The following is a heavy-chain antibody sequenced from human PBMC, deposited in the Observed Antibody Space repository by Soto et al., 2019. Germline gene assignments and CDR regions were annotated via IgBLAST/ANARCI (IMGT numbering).Heavy chain of an antibody. CDR2: ISAGGGVT. CDR3: AKGSTAAIGRNWFDP. V-gene: IGHV3-23*01. CDR1: GFTFSSYA. J-gene: IGHJ5*02. Sequence: EVQLLESGGGLVQPGGSLRLSCAASGFTFSSYAMSWVRQAPGKGLEWVSVISAGGGVTYYTDSVKGRFTISRDNSKNTLYLQMNGLRAEDTAVYFCAKGSTAAIGRNWFDPWGQGTLVTVSS. D-gene: IGHD2-2*01.